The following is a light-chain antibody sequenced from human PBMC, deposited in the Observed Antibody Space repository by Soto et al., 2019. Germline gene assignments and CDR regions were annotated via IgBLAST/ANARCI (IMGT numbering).Light chain of an antibody. CDR2: DDN. CDR1: SSNIGNNF. Sequence: QSVLTQPPSVSAAPGQKVTISCSGSSSNIGNNFVSWYQQLPGTAPKLLIYDDNKRPSGIPDRFSGSKSGTSATLAITGLQTGDEGDYYCGTWDNSQHAVFGGGTQLTVL. J-gene: IGLJ7*01. V-gene: IGLV1-51*01. CDR3: GTWDNSQHAV.